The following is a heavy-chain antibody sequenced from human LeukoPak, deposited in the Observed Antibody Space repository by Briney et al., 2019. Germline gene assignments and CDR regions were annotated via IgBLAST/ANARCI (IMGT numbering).Heavy chain of an antibody. J-gene: IGHJ4*02. CDR3: ARDTGYSSSWYGEGFDY. D-gene: IGHD6-13*01. CDR2: IYYSGST. Sequence: SETLSLTCTVSGGSISSYYWSWIRQPPGKGLEWIGYIYYSGSTNYNPSLKSRVTISLDTSKNQFSLKLSSVTAADTAVYYCARDTGYSSSWYGEGFDYWGQGTLVTVSS. V-gene: IGHV4-59*01. CDR1: GGSISSYY.